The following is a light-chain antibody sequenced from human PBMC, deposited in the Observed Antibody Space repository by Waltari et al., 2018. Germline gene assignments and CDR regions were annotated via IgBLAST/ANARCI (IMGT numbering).Light chain of an antibody. V-gene: IGLV4-69*01. Sequence: QLVLTQSPSASASLGASVKLTCTLSSGHSSNIIAWHQQQPEKGPRYLMKVNSDGSYSKGDGIPDRFSGSSSGAKRYLTISSLQSEDEADYYCQTGGHGTWVFGGGTKLTVL. J-gene: IGLJ3*02. CDR2: VNSDGSY. CDR1: SGHSSNI. CDR3: QTGGHGTWV.